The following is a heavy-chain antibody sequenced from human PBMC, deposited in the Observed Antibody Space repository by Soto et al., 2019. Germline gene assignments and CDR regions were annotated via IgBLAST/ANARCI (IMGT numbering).Heavy chain of an antibody. V-gene: IGHV1-18*01. J-gene: IGHJ5*02. CDR3: ARDLGYCNSSGCFRNWFDP. CDR2: ISTYDDKT. Sequence: QVQLVQSGAEVKTPGASVKVSCRASGYSFRTHVISWVRQAPGQGLEWMGWISTYDDKTNFPQKFQGRITMTTDTSTSTAYMELRSLRSDDTAVYFCARDLGYCNSSGCFRNWFDPWGQGTLVTVSS. D-gene: IGHD2-15*01. CDR1: GYSFRTHV.